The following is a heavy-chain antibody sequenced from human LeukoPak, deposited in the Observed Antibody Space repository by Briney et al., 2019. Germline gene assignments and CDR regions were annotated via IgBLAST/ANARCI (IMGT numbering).Heavy chain of an antibody. V-gene: IGHV3-7*01. CDR2: IKRDGSEK. CDR3: ASIGYYYDPEGY. D-gene: IGHD3-22*01. CDR1: GFTXXSXW. J-gene: IGHJ4*02. Sequence: GFTXXSXWMSWVRQAPGKGLEGVANIKRDGSEKYYVDSVKGRFTISRDNAKNSLYLQMNSLRAEDTAVYYCASIGYYYDPEGYWGQGTLVTVSS.